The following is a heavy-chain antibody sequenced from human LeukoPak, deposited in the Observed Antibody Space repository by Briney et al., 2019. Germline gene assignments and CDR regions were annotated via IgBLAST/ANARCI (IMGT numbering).Heavy chain of an antibody. V-gene: IGHV3-21*01. D-gene: IGHD6-25*01. Sequence: PGGSLRLSCAVSGFTFSSDWMIWVRQAPGKGLEWVSSISSSSSDIYYADSVKGRFTISRDNAKNSLYLQMNSLRAEDTAVYYCARDAARKIDYWGQGTLVTVSS. J-gene: IGHJ4*02. CDR3: ARDAARKIDY. CDR1: GFTFSSDW. CDR2: ISSSSSDI.